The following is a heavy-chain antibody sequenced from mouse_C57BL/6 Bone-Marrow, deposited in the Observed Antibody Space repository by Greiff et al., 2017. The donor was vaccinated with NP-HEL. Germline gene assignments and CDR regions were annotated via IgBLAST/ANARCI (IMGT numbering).Heavy chain of an antibody. CDR1: GYTFTSYG. V-gene: IGHV1-81*01. Sequence: VQLQQSGAELARPGASVKLSCKASGYTFTSYGISWVKQRTGQGLEWIGEIYPRSGNTYYNEKFKGKATLTADKSSSTAYMELRSLTSEDSAVDFCARRTYDYDDAMDYWGQGTSVTVSS. D-gene: IGHD2-4*01. J-gene: IGHJ4*01. CDR2: IYPRSGNT. CDR3: ARRTYDYDDAMDY.